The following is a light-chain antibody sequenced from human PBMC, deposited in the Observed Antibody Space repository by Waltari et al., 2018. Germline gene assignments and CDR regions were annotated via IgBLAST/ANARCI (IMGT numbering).Light chain of an antibody. CDR1: QSVSKY. CDR3: QQYGASPLT. V-gene: IGKV3-20*01. Sequence: EIAVTQSPATLSLSPGERGTLSCRASQSVSKYIAWYQQKPGQAPRLLIDGVSNRATGIPDRFSGSGSGTDFTLTIDRLEPEDFAVYYCQQYGASPLTFGGGTKVEIK. J-gene: IGKJ4*01. CDR2: GVS.